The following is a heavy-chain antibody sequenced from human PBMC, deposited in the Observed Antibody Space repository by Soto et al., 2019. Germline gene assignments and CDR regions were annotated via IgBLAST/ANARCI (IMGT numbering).Heavy chain of an antibody. Sequence: ASVKVSCKASGYTFTSYDINWVRQATGQGLEWMGWMNPNSGNTGYAQKFQGRVTMTRNTSISTAYMGLSSLRSEDTAVYYCARGDRVRKQQLVAWGQGTLVTVSS. J-gene: IGHJ4*02. CDR3: ARGDRVRKQQLVA. V-gene: IGHV1-8*01. CDR2: MNPNSGNT. CDR1: GYTFTSYD. D-gene: IGHD6-13*01.